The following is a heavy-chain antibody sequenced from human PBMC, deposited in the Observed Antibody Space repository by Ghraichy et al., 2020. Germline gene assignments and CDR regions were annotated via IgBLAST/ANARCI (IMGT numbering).Heavy chain of an antibody. Sequence: ASVKVSCKASGYTFTGYYMHWVRQAPGQGLEWMGRINPNSGGTNYAQKFQGRVTMTRDTSISTAYMELSRLRSDDTAVYYCARDGRRSSNYWYFDLWGRGTLVTVSS. V-gene: IGHV1-2*06. CDR2: INPNSGGT. J-gene: IGHJ2*01. CDR3: ARDGRRSSNYWYFDL. D-gene: IGHD6-6*01. CDR1: GYTFTGYY.